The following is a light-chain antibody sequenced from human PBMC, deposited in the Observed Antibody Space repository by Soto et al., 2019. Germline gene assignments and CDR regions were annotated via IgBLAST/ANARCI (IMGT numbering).Light chain of an antibody. V-gene: IGKV3-11*01. CDR1: QSVSNY. CDR2: DAS. Sequence: EIVLTQSPATLSLSPGERATLSCRASQSVSNYLAWYQQKPGQAPRLLIYDASSRATGTPARFSGSGSGTDFTLTISSLEPEDFAVYYCQQRSNWPPGFTFGQGTKLEIK. CDR3: QQRSNWPPGFT. J-gene: IGKJ2*01.